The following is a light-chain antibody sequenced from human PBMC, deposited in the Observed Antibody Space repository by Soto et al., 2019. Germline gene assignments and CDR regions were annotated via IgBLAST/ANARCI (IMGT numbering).Light chain of an antibody. CDR2: EVS. V-gene: IGLV2-14*01. Sequence: QSVLTQPPSASGSLGQSVTISCTGTSSDVGGYNYVSWHQQHPGKAPKVMIYEVSNRPSGVSNRFSGSKSGNTASLTISGLQAEDEADYYCSSYTSSSTLVFGGGTKVTVL. CDR1: SSDVGGYNY. CDR3: SSYTSSSTLV. J-gene: IGLJ2*01.